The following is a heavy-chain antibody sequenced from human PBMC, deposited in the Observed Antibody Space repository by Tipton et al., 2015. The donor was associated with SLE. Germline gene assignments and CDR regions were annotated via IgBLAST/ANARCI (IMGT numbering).Heavy chain of an antibody. J-gene: IGHJ2*01. V-gene: IGHV3-13*01. CDR1: GFTFSSYD. CDR3: AKRSNWYSAYFDL. CDR2: IDTTGDT. D-gene: IGHD6-13*01. Sequence: GSLRLSCAASGFTFSSYDMHWVRQAPGKGLEWVSSIDTTGDTYYPGSVKGRFTISRENAKNSLYLEMNNLAAADTALYFCAKRSNWYSAYFDLWGRGTLVTVSS.